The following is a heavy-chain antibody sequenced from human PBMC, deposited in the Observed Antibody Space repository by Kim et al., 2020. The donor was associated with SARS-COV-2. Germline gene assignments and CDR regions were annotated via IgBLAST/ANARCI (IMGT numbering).Heavy chain of an antibody. CDR1: GFTFSSYS. D-gene: IGHD4-17*01. Sequence: GGSLRLSCAASGFTFSSYSMNWVRQAPGKGLEWVSSISSSSSYIYYADSVKGRFTISRDNAKNSLYLQMNILRAEDTAVYYCARDGSGYGGLNTYYFDYWGQGTMVTVSS. V-gene: IGHV3-21*01. J-gene: IGHJ4*02. CDR2: ISSSSSYI. CDR3: ARDGSGYGGLNTYYFDY.